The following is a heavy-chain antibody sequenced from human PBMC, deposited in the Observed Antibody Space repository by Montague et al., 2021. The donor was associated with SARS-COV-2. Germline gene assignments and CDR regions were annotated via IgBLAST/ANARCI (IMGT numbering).Heavy chain of an antibody. CDR2: ITYEGSKK. CDR1: GFSFNNFG. CDR3: VKASQFLWFGQFARDAFDL. Sequence: SLRLSCAASGFSFNNFGIHWVRQAPDKGLEWVAVITYEGSKKHFADSVKGRFVISRDSSQNTVYLQMNSLRVEDTAMYYCVKASQFLWFGQFARDAFDLWGQGTLVSVSS. D-gene: IGHD3-10*01. J-gene: IGHJ3*01. V-gene: IGHV3-30*18.